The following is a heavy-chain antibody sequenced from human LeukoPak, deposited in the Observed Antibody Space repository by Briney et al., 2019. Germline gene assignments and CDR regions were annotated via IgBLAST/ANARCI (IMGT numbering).Heavy chain of an antibody. J-gene: IGHJ4*02. Sequence: PSETLSLTCTVSGSSISGYYWSWIRQPAEKGLEWIGRIYTTGGTNYNPSLKSRVTMSLDTSKNQFSLILSSVTAADTAVYYCARDGRSRYDSSHYWGQGTLVTVSS. CDR1: GSSISGYY. CDR3: ARDGRSRYDSSHY. D-gene: IGHD6-6*01. CDR2: IYTTGGT. V-gene: IGHV4-4*07.